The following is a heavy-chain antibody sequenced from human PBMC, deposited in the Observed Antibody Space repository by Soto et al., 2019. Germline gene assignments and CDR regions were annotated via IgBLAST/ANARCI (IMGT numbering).Heavy chain of an antibody. CDR2: ISGSGGST. CDR1: GFTFSSYA. CDR3: AKDGAAIFGVVLNYFDY. V-gene: IGHV3-23*01. Sequence: PGGSLRLSSAASGFTFSSYAMSWVRQAPGQGLEWVSAISGSGGSTYYADSVKGRFTISRDNSKNTLYLQMNSLRAEDTAVYYCAKDGAAIFGVVLNYFDYWGQGTLVTVSS. J-gene: IGHJ4*02. D-gene: IGHD3-3*01.